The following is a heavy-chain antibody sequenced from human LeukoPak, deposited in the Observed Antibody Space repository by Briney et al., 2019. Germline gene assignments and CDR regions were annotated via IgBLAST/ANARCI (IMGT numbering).Heavy chain of an antibody. Sequence: SETLSLTCTVSGASISGHYLTWLRQPPGKGLEWIGYISRIGSTNYNPSLKSRVTISVDTSKNQCSLKLTSVTAADTAVYYCARDRISINALDMWGQGTMVTASS. V-gene: IGHV4-59*11. J-gene: IGHJ3*02. D-gene: IGHD1-14*01. CDR3: ARDRISINALDM. CDR2: ISRIGST. CDR1: GASISGHY.